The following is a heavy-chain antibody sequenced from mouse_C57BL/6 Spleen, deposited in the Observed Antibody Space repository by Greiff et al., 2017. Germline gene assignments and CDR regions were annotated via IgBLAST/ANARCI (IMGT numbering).Heavy chain of an antibody. V-gene: IGHV1-26*01. J-gene: IGHJ4*01. D-gene: IGHD1-1*01. Sequence: VQLQQSGPELVKPGASVKISCKASGYTFTDYYMNWVKQSHGKSLEWIGDINPNNGGTSYNQKFKGKATLTVDKSSSTAYMELRSLTSEDSAVYYCARGDYYGDLYAMDYWGQGTSVTVSS. CDR1: GYTFTDYY. CDR2: INPNNGGT. CDR3: ARGDYYGDLYAMDY.